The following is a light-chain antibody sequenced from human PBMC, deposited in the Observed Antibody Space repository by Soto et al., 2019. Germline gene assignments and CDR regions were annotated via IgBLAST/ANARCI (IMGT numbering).Light chain of an antibody. CDR2: DAS. V-gene: IGKV3-11*01. J-gene: IGKJ4*01. Sequence: EIVLTQSPATLFLSLGERATLSCRASQSVSSYLAWYQQKPGQAPRLLIYDASNRATGIPARFSGSGSGTDFALTISSLEPEDFAVYYCQQRSNWPPLTFGGGTKVEIK. CDR1: QSVSSY. CDR3: QQRSNWPPLT.